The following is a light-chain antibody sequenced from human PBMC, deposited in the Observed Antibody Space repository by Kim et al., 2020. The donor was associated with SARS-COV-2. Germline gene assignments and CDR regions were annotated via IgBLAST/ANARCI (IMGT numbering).Light chain of an antibody. CDR2: GAS. V-gene: IGKV3-15*01. J-gene: IGKJ4*01. CDR1: QRVSST. CDR3: QRYDNWPLS. Sequence: EIVMTQSPATLSVSPGERATLSCRASQRVSSTLAWYQQKPGQPHRLLISGASTRASGIPARFSASGSGTDFTLTISSLQSEDFAVYYCQRYDNWPLSFGGGTKVEI.